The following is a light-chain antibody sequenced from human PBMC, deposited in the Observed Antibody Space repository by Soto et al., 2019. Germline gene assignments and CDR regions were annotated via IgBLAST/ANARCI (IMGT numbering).Light chain of an antibody. CDR1: SSDVGGYNS. Sequence: QSALTQPASVSGSPGQSITISCTGTSSDVGGYNSVSWYQQRPGKAPKLMIYEVSNRPSGVSNRFSGSKSGNTASLTISGLQAEDEDDYYCSSYTTSSTLLYVFGTGTKVTVL. J-gene: IGLJ1*01. CDR3: SSYTTSSTLLYV. V-gene: IGLV2-14*01. CDR2: EVS.